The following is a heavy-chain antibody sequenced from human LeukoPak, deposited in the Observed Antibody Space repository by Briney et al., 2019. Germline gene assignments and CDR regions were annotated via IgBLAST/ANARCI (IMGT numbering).Heavy chain of an antibody. V-gene: IGHV5-51*01. CDR2: IYPGDSDT. D-gene: IGHD6-13*01. J-gene: IGHJ5*02. Sequence: GESLQISCKGSGYSFASYWIGWVRPMPGKGLEWMGIIYPGDSDTRYSPSFQGQVTISVDGSISTAYLQWSSLKASDSAIYYCARRGGSAYSSSWSFDPWGQGTLVTVSS. CDR3: ARRGGSAYSSSWSFDP. CDR1: GYSFASYW.